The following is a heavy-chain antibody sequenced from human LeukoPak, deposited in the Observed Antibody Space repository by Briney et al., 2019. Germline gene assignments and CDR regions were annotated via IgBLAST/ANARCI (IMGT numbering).Heavy chain of an antibody. CDR2: IIAYNGNT. CDR1: GYTFTSYG. V-gene: IGHV1-18*01. CDR3: ARDYYDSSGSPWFDP. Sequence: ASVKVSCKASGYTFTSYGISWVRQAPGQGLEWMGGIIAYNGNTNYAQKLQGRVTMTTDTSTSTAYMELRSLRSDDTAVYYCARDYYDSSGSPWFDPWGQGTLVTVSS. J-gene: IGHJ5*02. D-gene: IGHD3-22*01.